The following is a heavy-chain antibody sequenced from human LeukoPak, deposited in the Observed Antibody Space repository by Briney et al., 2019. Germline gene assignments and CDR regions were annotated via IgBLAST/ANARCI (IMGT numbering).Heavy chain of an antibody. CDR1: GFTFSSYW. V-gene: IGHV3-74*01. CDR2: INTDGSST. CDR3: AKVLAVAGTGAFDI. Sequence: GGSLRLSCAASGFTFSSYWMYWVRQAPGKGLVWVSRINTDGSSTTYADSVKGRFTISRDNAKNTLYLQMNSLRAKDTAVYYCAKVLAVAGTGAFDIWGQGTMVTVSS. J-gene: IGHJ3*02. D-gene: IGHD6-19*01.